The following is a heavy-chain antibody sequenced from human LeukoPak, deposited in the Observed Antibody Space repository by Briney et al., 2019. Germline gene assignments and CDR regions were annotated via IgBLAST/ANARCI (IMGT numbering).Heavy chain of an antibody. D-gene: IGHD3-3*01. Sequence: ASVKVSCKASGYTFTSYGISWVRQAPGQGLEWMGWISAYNGNTNYAQKLQGRVTITTDTSTSTAYMELRSLRSDDTAVYYCARDRLRFLEWFVDAFDIWGQGTMVTVSS. CDR3: ARDRLRFLEWFVDAFDI. CDR1: GYTFTSYG. J-gene: IGHJ3*02. V-gene: IGHV1-18*01. CDR2: ISAYNGNT.